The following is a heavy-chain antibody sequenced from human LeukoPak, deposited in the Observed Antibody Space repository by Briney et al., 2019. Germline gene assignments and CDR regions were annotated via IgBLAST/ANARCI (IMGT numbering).Heavy chain of an antibody. Sequence: AGGSLRLSCAASGFTFSTFGMHWVRQAPGKGLEWVAFIRYDGRNQYYEDSVKGRFTISRDNSKNNLYLEMSRLRPEDSALYYCVKDDFYDATEAWGRGTLVTVSS. CDR1: GFTFSTFG. V-gene: IGHV3-30*02. CDR3: VKDDFYDATEA. D-gene: IGHD3-22*01. J-gene: IGHJ5*02. CDR2: IRYDGRNQ.